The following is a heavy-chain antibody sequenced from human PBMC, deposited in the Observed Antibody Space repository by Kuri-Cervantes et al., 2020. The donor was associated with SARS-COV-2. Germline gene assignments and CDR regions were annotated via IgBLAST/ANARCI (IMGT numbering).Heavy chain of an antibody. V-gene: IGHV1-18*01. Sequence: ASVKVSCKASGYTFSTYRINRVRQAPGQGLEWMGWITTYNGNTNYAQKFQGRLIMTTDTSSNTADMELWSLTSDDTAVYYCAREAFWSGFDYWGQGTLVTVSS. D-gene: IGHD3-3*01. CDR2: ITTYNGNT. CDR3: AREAFWSGFDY. J-gene: IGHJ4*02. CDR1: GYTFSTYR.